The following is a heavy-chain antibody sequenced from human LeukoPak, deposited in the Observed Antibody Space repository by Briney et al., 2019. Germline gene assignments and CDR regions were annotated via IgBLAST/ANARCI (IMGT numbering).Heavy chain of an antibody. CDR1: GGSISSYY. D-gene: IGHD3-22*01. CDR3: ARRGYDSSGYFWSDAFDI. J-gene: IGHJ3*02. V-gene: IGHV4-59*01. Sequence: SETLSLTCTVSGGSISSYYWSWIRQPPGKGLEWIGYIYNIGRTNYNPSLKSRVTISIDTSKNQFSLNLSSVTAADTAVYNCARRGYDSSGYFWSDAFDIWGEGAMGTVSS. CDR2: IYNIGRT.